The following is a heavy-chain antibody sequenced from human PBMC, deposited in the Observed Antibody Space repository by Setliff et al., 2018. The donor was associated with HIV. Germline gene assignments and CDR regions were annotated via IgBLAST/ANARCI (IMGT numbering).Heavy chain of an antibody. CDR2: INWNGGGT. CDR1: GFTFDDYG. D-gene: IGHD2-8*01. V-gene: IGHV3-20*04. J-gene: IGHJ4*02. Sequence: PGGSLRLSCTTSGFTFDDYGMSWVRQAPGKGLEWVSSINWNGGGTGYGDSVRGRFTISRDNAENTLFLEMNSLRAEDTALYYCVKDHVSFNGVFDPSDSWGQGTLVTVSS. CDR3: VKDHVSFNGVFDPSDS.